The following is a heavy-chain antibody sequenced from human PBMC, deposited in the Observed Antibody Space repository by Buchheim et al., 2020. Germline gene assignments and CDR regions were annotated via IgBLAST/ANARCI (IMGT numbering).Heavy chain of an antibody. CDR1: GYTFSKYY. D-gene: IGHD4-23*01. Sequence: QVQLVQSWAEVKKPGASVRVSCKASGYTFSKYYIHWVRQAPGQGLEWMGIINPSGGSTYYAQEFQGRVTMTADTSTRTVYMELSSLRSEDTALFYCARGFYGGDYFDYWGQGTL. V-gene: IGHV1-46*01. CDR2: INPSGGST. J-gene: IGHJ4*02. CDR3: ARGFYGGDYFDY.